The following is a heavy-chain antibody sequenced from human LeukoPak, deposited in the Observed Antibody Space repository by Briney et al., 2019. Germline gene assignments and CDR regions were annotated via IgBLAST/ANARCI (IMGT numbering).Heavy chain of an antibody. CDR2: INWNGGRT. Sequence: PGGSLRLSCAASRVTFDDYGMSWVRQAPGKGLEWVSGINWNGGRTGYADSVKGRFTISRDNAKNSLYLQMNSLRAEDTAVYYCARDHPFWSGYYSAFDIWGQGTMVTVSS. J-gene: IGHJ3*02. V-gene: IGHV3-20*04. D-gene: IGHD3-3*01. CDR1: RVTFDDYG. CDR3: ARDHPFWSGYYSAFDI.